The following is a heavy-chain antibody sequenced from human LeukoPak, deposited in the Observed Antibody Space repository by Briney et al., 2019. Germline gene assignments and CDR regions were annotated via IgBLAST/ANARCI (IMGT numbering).Heavy chain of an antibody. CDR2: INPDDSDT. CDR1: HYLFTSYW. Sequence: GGSLKISFTGSHYLFTSYWIGWGRPMPGKRLGWMGIINPDDSDTRYSPSFQGQVTFSADKSISTAYLQWSSLKASDTAMYYCARQENYHDSGSYYNSPYFFDYWGQGTLLTVSS. D-gene: IGHD3-10*01. CDR3: ARQENYHDSGSYYNSPYFFDY. V-gene: IGHV5-51*01. J-gene: IGHJ4*02.